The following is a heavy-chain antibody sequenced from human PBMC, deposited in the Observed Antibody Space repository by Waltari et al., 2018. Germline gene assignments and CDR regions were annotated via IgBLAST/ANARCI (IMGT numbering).Heavy chain of an antibody. J-gene: IGHJ6*03. CDR1: GGSISSYY. V-gene: IGHV4-59*01. Sequence: QVQLQESGPGLVKPSETLSLTCTVSGGSISSYYWSWIRQPPGKGLEWIGYIYYSGSTNYNPSLKSRVTISVDTSKNQFSLKLSSVTAADTAVYYCAREGQDGSGSYYKQDYYYYYMDVWGKGTTVTVSS. CDR3: AREGQDGSGSYYKQDYYYYYMDV. CDR2: IYYSGST. D-gene: IGHD3-10*01.